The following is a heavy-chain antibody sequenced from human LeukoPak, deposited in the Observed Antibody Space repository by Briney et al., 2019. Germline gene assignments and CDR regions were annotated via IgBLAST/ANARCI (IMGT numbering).Heavy chain of an antibody. D-gene: IGHD5-24*01. CDR3: ARTFLSADGYKVGYFDY. CDR2: IWFDGSNK. Sequence: RTGGSLRLSCAASGFTFSNYGMHWVRQAPGKGLEWVAVIWFDGSNKYYADSVKGRFTISRDNSKNTLYLQMNSLSAEDTAVYYCARTFLSADGYKVGYFDYWGQGSLVTVSS. CDR1: GFTFSNYG. V-gene: IGHV3-33*01. J-gene: IGHJ4*02.